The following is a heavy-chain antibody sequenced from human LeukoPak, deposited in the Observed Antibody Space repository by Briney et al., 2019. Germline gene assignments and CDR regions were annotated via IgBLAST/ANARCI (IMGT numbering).Heavy chain of an antibody. CDR1: GGSISSYY. CDR2: IYYSGST. J-gene: IGHJ4*02. CDR3: ARAVPGGVGATPVDY. D-gene: IGHD1-26*01. V-gene: IGHV4-59*01. Sequence: KASETLSLTCTVSGGSISSYYWSWIRQPPGKGLEWIGYIYYSGSTNYNPSLKSRVTISVDTSKNQFSLKLSSVTAADTAVYYCARAVPGGVGATPVDYWGQGTLVTVSS.